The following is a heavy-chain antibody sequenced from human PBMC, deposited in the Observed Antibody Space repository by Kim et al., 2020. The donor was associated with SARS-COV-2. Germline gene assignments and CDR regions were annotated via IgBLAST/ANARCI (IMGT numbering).Heavy chain of an antibody. J-gene: IGHJ5*02. D-gene: IGHD4-17*01. Sequence: ADSVKGRFPLSRDNYKPTMFLQMNSLRAEDTAVYYCAKASTAATTRWFDPWGQGTLVPVSS. V-gene: IGHV3-23*01. CDR3: AKASTAATTRWFDP.